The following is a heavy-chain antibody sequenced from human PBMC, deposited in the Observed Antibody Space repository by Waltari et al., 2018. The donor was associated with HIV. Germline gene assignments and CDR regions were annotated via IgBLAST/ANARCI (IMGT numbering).Heavy chain of an antibody. CDR1: GGSISSSNW. D-gene: IGHD6-19*01. Sequence: QVQLQESGPGLVKPSGTLSLTCAVSGGSISSSNWWSWVRQPPGKGLEWIGEIYHSGCTNYTPSLKSRVTISVYKAKNQFSRKLSSVTAADTAVYYCARGSSGGWVDPWGQGTLVTVSS. J-gene: IGHJ5*02. CDR3: ARGSSGGWVDP. V-gene: IGHV4-4*02. CDR2: IYHSGCT.